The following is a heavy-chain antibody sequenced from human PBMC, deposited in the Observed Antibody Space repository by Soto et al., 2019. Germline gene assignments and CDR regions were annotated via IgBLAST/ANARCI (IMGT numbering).Heavy chain of an antibody. CDR1: GGSFSGYY. Sequence: QVQLQQWGAGLLKPSETLSLTCAVYGGSFSGYYWSWIRQPPRKGLEWIGEINHSGSTNYNPSLKSRVTISVDTSKNQFSLKLSSVTAADTAVYYCATLTNIVATIPYDYWGLGTLVTVSS. CDR3: ATLTNIVATIPYDY. J-gene: IGHJ4*02. V-gene: IGHV4-34*01. D-gene: IGHD5-12*01. CDR2: INHSGST.